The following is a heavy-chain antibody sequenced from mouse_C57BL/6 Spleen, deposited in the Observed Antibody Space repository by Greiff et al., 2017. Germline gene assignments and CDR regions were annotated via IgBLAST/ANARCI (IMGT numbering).Heavy chain of an antibody. Sequence: EVQLQQSGAELVKPGASVKLSCTASGFNIKDYYMHWVKQRTEQGLEWIGRSDPEDGETKYDPKFQGKATITADTSSNTAYLQLSSLTSEDTAVYYCARSRYYGSSPWFAYWGQGTLVTVSA. J-gene: IGHJ3*01. V-gene: IGHV14-2*01. CDR2: SDPEDGET. CDR1: GFNIKDYY. D-gene: IGHD1-1*01. CDR3: ARSRYYGSSPWFAY.